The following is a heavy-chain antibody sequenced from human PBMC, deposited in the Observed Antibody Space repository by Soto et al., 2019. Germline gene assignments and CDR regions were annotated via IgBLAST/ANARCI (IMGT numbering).Heavy chain of an antibody. CDR1: GGTFSSYA. CDR2: IIPIFGTA. D-gene: IGHD2-15*01. Sequence: QVQLVQSGAEVKKPGSSVKVSCKASGGTFSSYAISWVRQAPGQGLEWMGGIIPIFGTANYAQKFQGRVTMTADESTSTAYMELSSLRSEDTAVYYCASAHEYCSGGSCYSGYWGQGTLVTVSS. V-gene: IGHV1-69*01. CDR3: ASAHEYCSGGSCYSGY. J-gene: IGHJ4*02.